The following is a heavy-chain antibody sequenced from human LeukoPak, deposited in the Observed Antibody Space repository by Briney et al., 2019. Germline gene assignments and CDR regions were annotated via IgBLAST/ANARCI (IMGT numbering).Heavy chain of an antibody. D-gene: IGHD1-7*01. V-gene: IGHV3-23*01. CDR2: IGGSGGST. J-gene: IGHJ4*02. Sequence: LPGGSLRLSCAASGFTFSSYAMSWVRQAPGKGLEWFSVIGGSGGSTYYADSVKGRFTISRDNSKNTLYLQMSSLRAEDTAVYYCAKKKRELRGFDYWGQGTLVTVSS. CDR3: AKKKRELRGFDY. CDR1: GFTFSSYA.